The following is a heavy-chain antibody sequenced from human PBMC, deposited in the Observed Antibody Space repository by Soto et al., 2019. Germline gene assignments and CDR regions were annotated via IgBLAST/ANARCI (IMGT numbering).Heavy chain of an antibody. Sequence: QPGGSLRLSCAASGFTFSSYCMHWVRQAPGKGLEWVAVIWYDGSNKYYADSVKGRFTISRDNSKNTLYLQMNSLRAEDTAVYYCARDHSSSSGHWFDPWGQGTLVTVSS. CDR3: ARDHSSSSGHWFDP. J-gene: IGHJ5*02. CDR2: IWYDGSNK. D-gene: IGHD6-6*01. CDR1: GFTFSSYC. V-gene: IGHV3-33*01.